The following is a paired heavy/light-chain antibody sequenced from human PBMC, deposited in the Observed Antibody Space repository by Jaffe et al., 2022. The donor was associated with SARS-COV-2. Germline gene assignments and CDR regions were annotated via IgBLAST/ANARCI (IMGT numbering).Light chain of an antibody. Sequence: QSALTQPRSVSGSPGESVTISCAGTGSDVGDYQYVSWYQQYPGKAPKLMIYDVTKRPSGVPDRFSGSKSVNTASLTISGLQADDEADYYCCSYAGTSNVFGGGTTLTVL. CDR3: CSYAGTSNV. J-gene: IGLJ3*02. CDR1: GSDVGDYQY. V-gene: IGLV2-11*01. CDR2: DVT.
Heavy chain of an antibody. CDR3: AKGIGSSGYYLCVDY. V-gene: IGHV3-23*04. Sequence: EVQLAESGGGVVQPGGSLRLSCAASGFSFNKHVMSWVRQAPGKGLEWVSGISGSGASTYYADSVKGRFTISRDNSKNTLYMEMNSLRAEDTAVYYCAKGIGSSGYYLCVDYWGQGTLVTVSS. D-gene: IGHD3-22*01. CDR1: GFSFNKHV. J-gene: IGHJ4*02. CDR2: ISGSGAST.